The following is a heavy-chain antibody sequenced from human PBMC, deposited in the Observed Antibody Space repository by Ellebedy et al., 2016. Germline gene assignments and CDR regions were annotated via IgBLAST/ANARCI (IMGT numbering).Heavy chain of an antibody. J-gene: IGHJ4*02. CDR2: VVSDASVT. D-gene: IGHD5-18*01. Sequence: GGSLRLXCAASGFTFSRHNMYWVRQAPGKGLVWVSRVVSDASVTIYADSVKGRFTISRDNAKQTVYLQMNSLRAEDTAVYYCARDQRDTLDYWGQGTLVTVSS. CDR3: ARDQRDTLDY. CDR1: GFTFSRHN. V-gene: IGHV3-74*01.